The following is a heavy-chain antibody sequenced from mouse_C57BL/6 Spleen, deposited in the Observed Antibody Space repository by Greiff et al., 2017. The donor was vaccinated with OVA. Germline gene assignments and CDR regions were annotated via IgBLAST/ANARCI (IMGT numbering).Heavy chain of an antibody. D-gene: IGHD2-4*01. Sequence: EVQLQQSGPELVKPGASVKISCKASGYTFTDYYMNWVKQSHGKSLEWIGDINPNNGGTSYNQKFKGKATLTVDKSSSTAYMELRSLTSEDSAVYYCARRAYDYDVGDYYFDYWGQGTTLAVSS. CDR3: ARRAYDYDVGDYYFDY. CDR2: INPNNGGT. V-gene: IGHV1-26*01. CDR1: GYTFTDYY. J-gene: IGHJ2*01.